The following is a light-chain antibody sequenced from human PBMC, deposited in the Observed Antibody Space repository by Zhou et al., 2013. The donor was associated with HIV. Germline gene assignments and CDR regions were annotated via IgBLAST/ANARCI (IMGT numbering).Light chain of an antibody. CDR1: QGIRSD. CDR2: DAS. J-gene: IGKJ1*01. Sequence: IQMTQSPSSLSASVGDRVTITCRASQGIRSDLGWYQQKPGKAPKLLIYDASNLETGVPSRFSGSGSGTDFTFTISSLQPEDIATYYCQQYDNLPRTFGQGTKVEIK. CDR3: QQYDNLPRT. V-gene: IGKV1-33*01.